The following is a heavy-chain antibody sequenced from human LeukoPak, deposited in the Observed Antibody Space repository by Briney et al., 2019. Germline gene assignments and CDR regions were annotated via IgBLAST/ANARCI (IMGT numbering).Heavy chain of an antibody. CDR2: QSDTGYYR. CDR1: GFILSTHG. V-gene: IGHV3-33*01. Sequence: GGSLRLSCAASGFILSTHGMHWVRQAPGKGLEWVSDQSDTGYYRNYADSAKGRFTISRDNSKNTLWLQMNSLRAEDTAVYYCARKWHGGFDIWSQGTMVTVSS. D-gene: IGHD2-8*01. J-gene: IGHJ3*02. CDR3: ARKWHGGFDI.